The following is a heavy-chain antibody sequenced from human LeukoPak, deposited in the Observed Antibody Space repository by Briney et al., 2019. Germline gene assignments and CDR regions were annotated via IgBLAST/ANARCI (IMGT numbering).Heavy chain of an antibody. J-gene: IGHJ1*01. D-gene: IGHD3-22*01. CDR1: GFTFSSYA. CDR2: ISYDGNNK. CDR3: ARDDITMIVVVNGYFQH. Sequence: GRSLRLSCAASGFTFSSYAMHWVRQAPGKGLEWVAVISYDGNNKYYADSVKGRFTISRDNSQNTLYLQMNSLRAEDTAVYYCARDDITMIVVVNGYFQHWGQGTLVTVSS. V-gene: IGHV3-30-3*01.